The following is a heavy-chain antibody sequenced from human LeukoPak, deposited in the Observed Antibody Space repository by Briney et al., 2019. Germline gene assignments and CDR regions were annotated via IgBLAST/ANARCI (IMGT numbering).Heavy chain of an antibody. CDR3: ARGTTATRGWFDP. CDR2: IYTSGST. V-gene: IGHV4-61*02. CDR1: GGSISSGSYY. J-gene: IGHJ5*02. D-gene: IGHD1-1*01. Sequence: SQTLSLTCTVSGGSISSGSYYCSWIRQPAGKGLEWIGRIYTSGSTNYNPSLKSRVTISVDTSKNQFSLKLSSVTAADTAVYYCARGTTATRGWFDPWGQGTLVTVSS.